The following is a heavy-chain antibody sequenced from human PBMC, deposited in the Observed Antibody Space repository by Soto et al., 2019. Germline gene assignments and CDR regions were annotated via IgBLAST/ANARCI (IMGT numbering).Heavy chain of an antibody. CDR2: ISAYNGNT. CDR1: GYTFTSYG. CDR3: ARVGTYYDFWSGYYSPGNYYHHRMDL. D-gene: IGHD3-3*01. J-gene: IGHJ6*02. V-gene: IGHV1-18*01. Sequence: ASVKVSCKASGYTFTSYGISWVRQAPGQGLEWMGWISAYNGNTNYAQKLQGRVTMTTDTSTSTAYMELRSLRSDDTAVYYCARVGTYYDFWSGYYSPGNYYHHRMDLLGQGTTVTVSS.